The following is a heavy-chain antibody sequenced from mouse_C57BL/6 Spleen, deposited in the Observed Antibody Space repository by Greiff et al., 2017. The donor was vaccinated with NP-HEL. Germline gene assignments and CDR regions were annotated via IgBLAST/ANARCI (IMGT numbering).Heavy chain of an antibody. D-gene: IGHD1-1*01. CDR3: AGAVTTVVPSYAMAY. CDR2: IYPGDGDT. V-gene: IGHV1-82*01. J-gene: IGHJ4*01. Sequence: QVQLQQSGPELVKPGASVKISCKASGYAFSSSWMNWVKQRPGKGLEWIGRIYPGDGDTNYNGKFKGKATLTADKSSSTAYMQLSSLTSEDSAVYFCAGAVTTVVPSYAMAYWGQGTSVTVSS. CDR1: GYAFSSSW.